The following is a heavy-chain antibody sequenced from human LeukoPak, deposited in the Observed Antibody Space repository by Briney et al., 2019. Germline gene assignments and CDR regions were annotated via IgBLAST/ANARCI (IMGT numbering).Heavy chain of an antibody. CDR2: LSDSGTTT. V-gene: IGHV3-23*01. CDR1: GFTFRNYG. D-gene: IGHD5-12*01. Sequence: GGTLRLSCAASGFTFRNYGMSWVRQAPGKGLEWVSALSDSGTTTYYADSVKGRFTISRDNAKNTLYLQMNSLRAEDTAVYYCAKRSGYASYFDYWGQGTLVTVSS. CDR3: AKRSGYASYFDY. J-gene: IGHJ4*02.